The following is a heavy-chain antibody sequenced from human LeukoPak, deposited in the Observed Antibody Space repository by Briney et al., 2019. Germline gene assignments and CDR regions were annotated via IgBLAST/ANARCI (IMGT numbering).Heavy chain of an antibody. V-gene: IGHV3-21*01. CDR3: ARDPQGYSSSWFDY. Sequence: GGSLRLSCAASGFSFSSYTMNWVRQAPGKGLEWVSSIRSSSSYTYYADSLKGRFTISRDNAKNSLYLQMNSLRAEDTAVYYCARDPQGYSSSWFDYWGQGTLVTVSS. J-gene: IGHJ4*02. CDR1: GFSFSSYT. CDR2: IRSSSSYT. D-gene: IGHD6-13*01.